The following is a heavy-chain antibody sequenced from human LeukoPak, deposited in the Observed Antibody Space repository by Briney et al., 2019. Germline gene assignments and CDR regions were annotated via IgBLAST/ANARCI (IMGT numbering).Heavy chain of an antibody. CDR3: ARDASDSSGWYWFDP. D-gene: IGHD6-19*01. V-gene: IGHV4-59*01. J-gene: IGHJ5*02. CDR2: IYSNGST. CDR1: GGSISSYY. Sequence: SETLSLTCTVSGGSISSYYWSWIRQPPGKGLEWIGYIYSNGSTNYNPSLKSRVTISVDTSKNQFSLKLSSVTAADTAVYYCARDASDSSGWYWFDPWGQGTLVTVSS.